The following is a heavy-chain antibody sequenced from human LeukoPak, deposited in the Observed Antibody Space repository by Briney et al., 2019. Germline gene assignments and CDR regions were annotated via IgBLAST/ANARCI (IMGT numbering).Heavy chain of an antibody. D-gene: IGHD3-10*01. CDR3: ARESGKGAFDI. CDR1: GFTFSSYG. CDR2: IRYDGSNQ. J-gene: IGHJ3*02. Sequence: GGSLRLSCAASGFTFSSYGMHWVRQAPGKGLEWATFIRYDGSNQYYADSVKGRFTISRDNSKNTVFLQMNSLRTEDTAVYYCARESGKGAFDIWGQGTMVTVSP. V-gene: IGHV3-30*02.